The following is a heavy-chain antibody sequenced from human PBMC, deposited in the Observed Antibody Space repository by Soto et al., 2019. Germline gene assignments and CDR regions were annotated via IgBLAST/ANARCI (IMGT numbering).Heavy chain of an antibody. V-gene: IGHV4-30-2*01. CDR2: IYQSEYA. CDR3: ARGDTRLGELSHDY. Sequence: SETLSLTCVVSGGSVTSGGHSWSWTRQAPGKGLEWVGSIYQSEYAYYNPSLRSRVAISVDRSNNQVSLRMTSVTAADTAIYYCARGDTRLGELSHDYWGQGTLVTVSS. J-gene: IGHJ4*02. D-gene: IGHD3-16*02. CDR1: GGSVTSGGHS.